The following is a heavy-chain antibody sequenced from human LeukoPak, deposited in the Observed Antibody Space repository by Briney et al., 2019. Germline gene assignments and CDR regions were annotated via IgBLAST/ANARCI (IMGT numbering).Heavy chain of an antibody. Sequence: GGSLRLSCAASGFTFSGYEMNWVRQAPGKGLEWVSSISSGAKTIYYADSVKGRFTISRDNAKNSLYLKMNSLRAEDTAVYYCARVGVLSSSWLLYWGQGTLVTVSS. D-gene: IGHD6-13*01. CDR3: ARVGVLSSSWLLY. CDR2: ISSGAKTI. J-gene: IGHJ4*02. CDR1: GFTFSGYE. V-gene: IGHV3-48*03.